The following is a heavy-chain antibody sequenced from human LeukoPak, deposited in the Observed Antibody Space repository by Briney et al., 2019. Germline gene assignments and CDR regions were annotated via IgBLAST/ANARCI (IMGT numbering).Heavy chain of an antibody. D-gene: IGHD6-19*01. V-gene: IGHV1-18*01. Sequence: ASVKVSCKASGYTFTSYGISWVRQAPGQGLEWMGWISAYNGNTNYAQKLQGRVTMTTDTSTSTAYMKLRSLRSDDTAVYYCARDLISSGWYYFDYWGQGTLVTVSS. CDR3: ARDLISSGWYYFDY. CDR2: ISAYNGNT. J-gene: IGHJ4*02. CDR1: GYTFTSYG.